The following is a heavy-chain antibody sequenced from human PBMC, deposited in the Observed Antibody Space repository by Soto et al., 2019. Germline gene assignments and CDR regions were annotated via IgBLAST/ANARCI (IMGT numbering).Heavy chain of an antibody. J-gene: IGHJ4*02. Sequence: SESLALSCAVSGCSMSSYYWSWIRQPPGKGLEWIGYIYYSGSTNYNPSLKSRVTISVDTSKNQFSLKLSSVTAADTAVYYCARGPLASRIWSGYYSLVFDYWGQGTLVTVSS. CDR1: GCSMSSYY. CDR2: IYYSGST. CDR3: ARGPLASRIWSGYYSLVFDY. V-gene: IGHV4-59*01. D-gene: IGHD3-3*01.